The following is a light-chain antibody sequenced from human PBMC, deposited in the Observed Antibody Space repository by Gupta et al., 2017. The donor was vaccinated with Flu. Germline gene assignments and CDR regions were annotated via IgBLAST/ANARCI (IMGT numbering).Light chain of an antibody. CDR1: SNDVGDYSY. CDR3: CSSAGSYTCV. CDR2: DFT. J-gene: IGLJ1*01. Sequence: QSALTQLRSVSGSPGQSVTISCPGTSNDVGDYSYVSWYQHHLGKAPKLRRLDFTKRPSGVPDRLSGSKSGNTALLTISGLQAKDEADDYSCSSAGSYTCVCGTANTVT. V-gene: IGLV2-11*01.